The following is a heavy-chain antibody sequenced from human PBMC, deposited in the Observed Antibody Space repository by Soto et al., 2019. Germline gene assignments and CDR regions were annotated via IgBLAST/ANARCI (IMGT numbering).Heavy chain of an antibody. CDR2: IRGGGDRT. J-gene: IGHJ2*01. CDR1: GFTFINYA. Sequence: EVQLLESGGGLVQPGGSLRLSCVGSGFTFINYAMNWVRQTLGKGLEWVSTIRGGGDRTFDTDTVKGRFTISRDNSKNTVNLQMNSLRAAEPAVYYGERTVLGSTSRPDWWYFDLWGRGTLVTVSS. D-gene: IGHD2-2*01. V-gene: IGHV3-23*01. CDR3: ERTVLGSTSRPDWWYFDL.